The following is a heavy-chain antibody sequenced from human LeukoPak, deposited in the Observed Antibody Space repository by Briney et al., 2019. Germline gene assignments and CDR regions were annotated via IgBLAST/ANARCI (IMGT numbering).Heavy chain of an antibody. CDR2: ITSSGSTK. Sequence: QPGGSLRLSCAASGFTFSTYEMNWVRQAPGKGLEWISYITSSGSTKYYADSVKGRFTISRDNARNSLSLQMNSLRAGDTALYYCARSLYSSRSEWFYYNGLDVWGQGTTVTVSS. CDR1: GFTFSTYE. J-gene: IGHJ6*02. D-gene: IGHD3-3*01. CDR3: ARSLYSSRSEWFYYNGLDV. V-gene: IGHV3-48*03.